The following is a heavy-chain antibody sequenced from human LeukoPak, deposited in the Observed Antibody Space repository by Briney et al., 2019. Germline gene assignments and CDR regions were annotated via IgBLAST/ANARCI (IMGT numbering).Heavy chain of an antibody. J-gene: IGHJ5*02. CDR3: ARDLLGLGLAAAGAENWFDP. CDR1: GGTFSSYA. CDR2: IIPIFGTA. D-gene: IGHD6-13*01. V-gene: IGHV1-69*05. Sequence: SVKVSCKASGGTFSSYAISWVRQAPGQGLEWMGRIIPIFGTANYAQKFQGRVTITTDESTSTAYMELSSLRSEDTAVYYCARDLLGLGLAAAGAENWFDPWGQGTLVTVSS.